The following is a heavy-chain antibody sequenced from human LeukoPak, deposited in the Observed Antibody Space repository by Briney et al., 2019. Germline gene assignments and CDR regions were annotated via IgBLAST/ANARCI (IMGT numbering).Heavy chain of an antibody. D-gene: IGHD3-3*01. CDR3: ARIDSYDFWRGYYFDY. Sequence: SEPLSLTCTVSGDSISSYYWSWLRQPPGKGLEGIGYNYYSGSTNYNPSLKSRVTISEDTSKNQFSLKLSSVTAADTAVYYCARIDSYDFWRGYYFDYWGQGTLVTVSS. CDR1: GDSISSYY. V-gene: IGHV4-59*13. J-gene: IGHJ4*02. CDR2: NYYSGST.